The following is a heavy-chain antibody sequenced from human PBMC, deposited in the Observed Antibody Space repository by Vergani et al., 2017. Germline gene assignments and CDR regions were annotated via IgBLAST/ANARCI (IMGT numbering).Heavy chain of an antibody. CDR1: GYTFTSYY. J-gene: IGHJ3*02. CDR2: INPSGGST. V-gene: IGHV1-46*01. CDR3: ARDRSSSWYLEAFDI. D-gene: IGHD6-13*01. Sequence: QVQLVQSGAEVKKPGASVKVSCKASGYTFTSYYMHWVRQAPGQGLEWMGIINPSGGSTSYAQKFQGRVTMTRDTSTSTVYMELSSLRSEDTAVYYCARDRSSSWYLEAFDIWGQGTMVTVSS.